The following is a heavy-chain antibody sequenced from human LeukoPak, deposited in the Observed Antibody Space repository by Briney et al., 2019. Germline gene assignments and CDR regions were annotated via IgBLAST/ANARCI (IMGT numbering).Heavy chain of an antibody. Sequence: ASVKVSCKASGYTFTRHYMHWVRQAPGHGPEWMGVIYPSGSRTVYAQNFQGRVSVTRDASTSTVYMELSSLRSEDTAIYYCARELEAAAKNFDLWGQGTLVTVSS. CDR1: GYTFTRHY. CDR3: ARELEAAAKNFDL. CDR2: IYPSGSRT. J-gene: IGHJ4*02. V-gene: IGHV1-46*01. D-gene: IGHD2-15*01.